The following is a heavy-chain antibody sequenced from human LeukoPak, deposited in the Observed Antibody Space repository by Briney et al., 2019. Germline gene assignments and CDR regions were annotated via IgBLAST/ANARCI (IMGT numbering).Heavy chain of an antibody. CDR3: ARDQQNWNGGGYFDY. D-gene: IGHD1-1*01. V-gene: IGHV1-69*05. Sequence: SVNVSCKASVGTFSSYAISWVRQAAGRGREWMGRIIPIFGTANDAKTCQGRVTITTDESTSTAYMELSSLRSEDTAVYYCARDQQNWNGGGYFDYWGQGTLVTVSS. CDR1: VGTFSSYA. CDR2: IIPIFGTA. J-gene: IGHJ4*02.